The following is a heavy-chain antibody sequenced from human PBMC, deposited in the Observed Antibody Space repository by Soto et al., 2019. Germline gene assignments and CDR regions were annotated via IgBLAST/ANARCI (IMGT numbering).Heavy chain of an antibody. Sequence: ASVKVSCKASGYTFTSYYMHWVRQAPGQGLEWMGIINPSGGSTSYAQKFQGRVTMTRDTSTSTVYMELSSLRSEDTAVYYCARTHRDYDFWSGYSELNWFDPWGQGTLVTVSS. CDR2: INPSGGST. V-gene: IGHV1-46*01. CDR1: GYTFTSYY. J-gene: IGHJ5*02. CDR3: ARTHRDYDFWSGYSELNWFDP. D-gene: IGHD3-3*01.